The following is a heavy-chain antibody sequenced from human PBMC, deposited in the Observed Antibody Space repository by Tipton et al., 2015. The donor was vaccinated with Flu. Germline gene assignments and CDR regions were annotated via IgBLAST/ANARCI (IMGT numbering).Heavy chain of an antibody. J-gene: IGHJ4*02. CDR2: IYYSGST. CDR1: GGSISSSGYY. Sequence: LRLSCTVPGGSISSSGYYWGWIRQPPGKGLEWIGTIYYSGSTYYNPSLKSRVTISVDTSKNQFSLNLNSVTAADTAFYYCARTFSGSYRRSFDFWGQGALVTVSS. D-gene: IGHD1-26*01. CDR3: ARTFSGSYRRSFDF. V-gene: IGHV4-39*01.